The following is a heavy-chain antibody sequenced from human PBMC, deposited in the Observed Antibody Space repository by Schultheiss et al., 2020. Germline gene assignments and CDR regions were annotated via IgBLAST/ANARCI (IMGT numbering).Heavy chain of an antibody. D-gene: IGHD3-10*01. V-gene: IGHV4-59*08. CDR2: IYYSGST. Sequence: SETLSLTCTVSGGSISSYYWSWIRQPPGKGLEWIGYIYYSGSTYYNPSLKSRVTISVDKSKNQFSLKLSSVTAADTAVYYCARHGGGLLWFGELSHFQHWGQGTLVTFSS. CDR3: ARHGGGLLWFGELSHFQH. J-gene: IGHJ1*01. CDR1: GGSISSYY.